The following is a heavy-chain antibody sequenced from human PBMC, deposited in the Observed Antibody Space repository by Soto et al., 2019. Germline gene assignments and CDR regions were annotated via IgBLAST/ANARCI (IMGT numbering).Heavy chain of an antibody. J-gene: IGHJ4*02. D-gene: IGHD3-22*01. Sequence: SQTLSLTCAISGDSVSSNSAAWNWIRQSPSRGLEWLGRTYYRSKWYNDYAVSVKSRITINPDTSKNQFSLQLNSVTPEDTAVYYCARDKLSDSSGYYTTLYYFDYWGQGTLVTVSS. CDR2: TYYRSKWYN. V-gene: IGHV6-1*01. CDR3: ARDKLSDSSGYYTTLYYFDY. CDR1: GDSVSSNSAA.